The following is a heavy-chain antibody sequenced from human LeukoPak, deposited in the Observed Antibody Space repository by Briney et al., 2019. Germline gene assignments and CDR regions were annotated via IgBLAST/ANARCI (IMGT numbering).Heavy chain of an antibody. Sequence: PGRSLRLSCSASGFSFNSYGMHWVRQAPGKGLEWVAFIRYDGSNKYYADSVKGRFTISRGNSNNTLYLEMNSLSTEDTAVYYCAKDYYYDSSSYFDYWGQGTLVTVSS. J-gene: IGHJ4*02. CDR2: IRYDGSNK. V-gene: IGHV3-30*02. D-gene: IGHD3-22*01. CDR1: GFSFNSYG. CDR3: AKDYYYDSSSYFDY.